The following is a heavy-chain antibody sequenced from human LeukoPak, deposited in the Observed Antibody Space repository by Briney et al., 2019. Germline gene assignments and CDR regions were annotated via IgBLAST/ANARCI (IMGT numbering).Heavy chain of an antibody. D-gene: IGHD1-26*01. Sequence: GGSLRLSCAASGFHFTTYWMGWVRQAPGKGLEWVANIKQDGSEKYYVDSVKGRFTISRDNAKNSLYLQMNRLRAEDTAVYYCAREGSQSASGTYPGNDWGQGTLVTVSS. CDR3: AREGSQSASGTYPGND. CDR2: IKQDGSEK. J-gene: IGHJ4*02. V-gene: IGHV3-7*01. CDR1: GFHFTTYW.